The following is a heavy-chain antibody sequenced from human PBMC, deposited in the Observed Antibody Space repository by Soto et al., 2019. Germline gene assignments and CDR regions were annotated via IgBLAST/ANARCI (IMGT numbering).Heavy chain of an antibody. D-gene: IGHD6-13*01. CDR2: IIPIFGTA. CDR3: AGGRYSSSSHNPHYYGMDV. Sequence: QVQLVQSGAEVKKPGSSVKVSCKASGGTFSSYAISWVRQAPRQGLEWMGGIIPIFGTANYAQKFQGRVTITADESTSTAYMELSSLRSEDTAVYYCAGGRYSSSSHNPHYYGMDVWGQGTTVTVSS. V-gene: IGHV1-69*12. J-gene: IGHJ6*02. CDR1: GGTFSSYA.